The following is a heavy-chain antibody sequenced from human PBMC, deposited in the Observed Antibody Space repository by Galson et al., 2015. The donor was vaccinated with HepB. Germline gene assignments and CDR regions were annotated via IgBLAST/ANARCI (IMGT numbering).Heavy chain of an antibody. J-gene: IGHJ4*02. V-gene: IGHV3-30-3*01. CDR3: AGDPLDTATGGESYFDY. D-gene: IGHD5-18*01. CDR1: GFTXXXYX. Sequence: SLRLSXAXSGFTXXXYXMHXXRQAXGKGLEWVAVISYXGSNKXXADSVKGXXXXXRDNSKNTLXXQMNSLRAEDTAVYYCAGDPLDTATGGESYFDYWGXGTLVTVSS. CDR2: ISYXGSNK.